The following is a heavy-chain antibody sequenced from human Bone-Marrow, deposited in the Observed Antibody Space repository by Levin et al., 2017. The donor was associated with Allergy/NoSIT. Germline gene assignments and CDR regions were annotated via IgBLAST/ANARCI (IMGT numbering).Heavy chain of an antibody. V-gene: IGHV1-18*04. J-gene: IGHJ6*02. CDR2: ISAYDGSK. D-gene: IGHD3/OR15-3a*01. CDR3: ARNDFWSSGHFYYAMDV. Sequence: ASVKVSFPSSFSFFFPSSLSFFLPSPFPGLEWMGWISAYDGSKDSAPNVQDRVTMTTDASTNTAYLELRSLRFDDTAIYYCARNDFWSSGHFYYAMDVWGQGTTVTVSS. CDR1: FSFFFPSS.